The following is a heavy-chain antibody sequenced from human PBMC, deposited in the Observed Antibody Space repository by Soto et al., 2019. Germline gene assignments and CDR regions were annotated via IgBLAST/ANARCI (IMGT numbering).Heavy chain of an antibody. CDR2: IYPGDSDT. CDR3: ARQLDSSGYYWAI. V-gene: IGHV5-51*01. CDR1: GENFTRYW. D-gene: IGHD3-22*01. Sequence: GDAQKISCKGSGENFTRYWIGWVRQMHGKGLEWMGIIYPGDSDTRYSPSFQGQVTISADKSISTAYLQWSSLKASDTAMYYCARQLDSSGYYWAIWGQGTMVTV. J-gene: IGHJ3*02.